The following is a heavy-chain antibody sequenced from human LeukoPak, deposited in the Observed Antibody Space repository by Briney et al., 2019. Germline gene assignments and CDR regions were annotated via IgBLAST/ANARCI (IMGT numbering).Heavy chain of an antibody. Sequence: GGSLRLSCAASGFTFSSYSMIWVRQAPGKGLEWVSFISSSSHFIYCADSVKGRFTISRDNAKNSLYLQMNSLRAEDTAVYYCARDEAGTSDYWGQGTLVTVSS. CDR1: GFTFSSYS. J-gene: IGHJ4*02. V-gene: IGHV3-21*01. CDR2: ISSSSHFI. D-gene: IGHD6-13*01. CDR3: ARDEAGTSDY.